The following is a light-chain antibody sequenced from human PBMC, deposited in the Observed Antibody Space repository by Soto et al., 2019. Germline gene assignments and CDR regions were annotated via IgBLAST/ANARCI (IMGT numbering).Light chain of an antibody. V-gene: IGKV1-5*01. CDR1: QSISSW. Sequence: DIQMTQSPSTLSASVGDRVTITCRASQSISSWLAWYQQKPGKAPKLLIYDASSLESGVPSRFSGSGSWTEFTLTISSLQPDDFATYYCQQYNSYSPTWTFGQGTKV. J-gene: IGKJ1*01. CDR3: QQYNSYSPTWT. CDR2: DAS.